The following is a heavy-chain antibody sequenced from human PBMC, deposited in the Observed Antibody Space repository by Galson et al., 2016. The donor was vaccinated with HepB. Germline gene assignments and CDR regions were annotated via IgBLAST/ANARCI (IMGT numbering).Heavy chain of an antibody. Sequence: PALVKPTQTLTLTCTFSGFSLSTSGVGVGWIRQPPGQGLEWLGIIYWDDDSRYSSSLKSRLTITKDTSKNQVVLTMTNVGPVDTATYYCAHSRYYVSVRLDYWGQGTLVTVSS. V-gene: IGHV2-5*02. D-gene: IGHD3-10*01. CDR1: GFSLSTSGVG. CDR3: AHSRYYVSVRLDY. J-gene: IGHJ4*02. CDR2: IYWDDDS.